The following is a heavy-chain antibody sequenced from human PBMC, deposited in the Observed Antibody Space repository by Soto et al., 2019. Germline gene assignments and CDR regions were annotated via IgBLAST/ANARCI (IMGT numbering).Heavy chain of an antibody. CDR2: IYHGGTT. D-gene: IGHD6-19*01. Sequence: PSETLSLTCTVSGYSISSGSYWEWIRQPPGKGPEWIASIYHGGTTFYNPSLKSRVTVSVDKSNNQFSLKLRSVTAADTAVYYCAKAHVMVAAGSTFDYWGHGTLVTVSS. J-gene: IGHJ4*01. CDR1: GYSISSGSY. CDR3: AKAHVMVAAGSTFDY. V-gene: IGHV4-38-2*02.